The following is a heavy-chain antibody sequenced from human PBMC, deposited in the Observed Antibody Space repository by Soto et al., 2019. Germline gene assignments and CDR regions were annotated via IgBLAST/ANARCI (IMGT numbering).Heavy chain of an antibody. CDR3: SRRPGPVLDLVY. Sequence: SLKISCTGSGYIFTNYSIGWLRQMSGKGLEWMGIIYPSDSDTRYSPSFQGQVTISAAKSINTAYLQWSSLKASDTAMYYCSRRPGPVLDLVYWGQGTLVTVYS. V-gene: IGHV5-51*01. D-gene: IGHD2-8*02. CDR1: GYIFTNYS. CDR2: IYPSDSDT. J-gene: IGHJ4*01.